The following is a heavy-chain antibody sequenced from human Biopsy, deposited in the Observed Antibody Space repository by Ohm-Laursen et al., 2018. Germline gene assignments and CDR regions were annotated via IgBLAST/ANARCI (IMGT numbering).Heavy chain of an antibody. D-gene: IGHD3-10*01. CDR3: ATGPYYDTRFYYNVRPFDF. CDR2: FDREERKT. V-gene: IGHV1-24*01. CDR1: GYTLTELS. Sequence: SVKVSCKVSGYTLTELSIHWVRQTGGKGLEWMGGFDREERKTVYAEKFQGRVTMTEDTSTDTVYMEVTSLRSDDTAVYYCATGPYYDTRFYYNVRPFDFWGQGTPVTVSS. J-gene: IGHJ4*02.